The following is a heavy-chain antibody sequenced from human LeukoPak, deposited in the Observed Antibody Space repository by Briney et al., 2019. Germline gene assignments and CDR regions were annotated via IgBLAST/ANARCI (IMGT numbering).Heavy chain of an antibody. Sequence: ASVKVSRKASGGTFSSYAISWVRQAPGQGLEWMGRIIPILGIANYAQKFQGRVTITADKSTSTAYMELSSLRSEDTAVYYCARDQTTVTSRSGYYYGMDVWGQGTTVTVSS. CDR3: ARDQTTVTSRSGYYYGMDV. J-gene: IGHJ6*02. V-gene: IGHV1-69*04. CDR1: GGTFSSYA. CDR2: IIPILGIA. D-gene: IGHD4-17*01.